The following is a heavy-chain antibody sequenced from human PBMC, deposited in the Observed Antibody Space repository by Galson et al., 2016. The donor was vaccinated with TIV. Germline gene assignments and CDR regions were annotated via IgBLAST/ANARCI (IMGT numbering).Heavy chain of an antibody. J-gene: IGHJ6*02. CDR1: GFSFINYG. V-gene: IGHV3-23*01. CDR2: IYGSGARS. Sequence: SLRLSCAVSGFSFINYGMNWVRQAPGKGLKWVSGIYGSGARSFYADSVKGRSTISRDNSKYTHYLQMNSLRAEDTAVYYCAKVNRVGDYYFYDVDVWGHGTTVTVSS. CDR3: AKVNRVGDYYFYDVDV. D-gene: IGHD1-14*01.